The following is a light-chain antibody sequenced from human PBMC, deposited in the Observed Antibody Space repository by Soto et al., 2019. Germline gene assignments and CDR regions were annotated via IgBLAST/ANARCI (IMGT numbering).Light chain of an antibody. CDR1: RNVSIY. Sequence: EIPLAQSPSSMAASVVDRLTLTCRASRNVSIYLNWYQHKPGKGPTHLIHAISNLQIGVPSRFSGSGSGTEFTLTISSLEPEDFRTYYCQQSYKRPSFGQGTRLEIK. CDR3: QQSYKRPS. CDR2: AIS. J-gene: IGKJ5*01. V-gene: IGKV1-39*01.